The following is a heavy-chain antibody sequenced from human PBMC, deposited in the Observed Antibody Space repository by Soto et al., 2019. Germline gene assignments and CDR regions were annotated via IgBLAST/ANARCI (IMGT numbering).Heavy chain of an antibody. D-gene: IGHD6-19*01. V-gene: IGHV4-61*01. CDR1: GASVSSGNQY. CDR3: ARGWGGKS. J-gene: IGHJ4*02. Sequence: SETLSLTCTVSGASVSSGNQYWSWIRQPPGKGLEWIGYIYHSGITNYNPSLKSRVTISADTSRNQFSLKLSSVTAADTAVYYCARGWGGKSWGQGTLVTVSS. CDR2: IYHSGIT.